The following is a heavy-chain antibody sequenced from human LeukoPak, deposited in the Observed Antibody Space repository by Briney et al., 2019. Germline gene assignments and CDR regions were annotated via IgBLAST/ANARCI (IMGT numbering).Heavy chain of an antibody. Sequence: KAGGSLRLSCAASGFSFGVHYMSWLRQAPGKGAECISYIRGNGGDIAYADSVKGRFTISRDNAKHSLHLQMNSLRVEDTAVYHCVRHAGRAGGQWGQGTLIAVSS. CDR2: IRGNGGDI. J-gene: IGHJ4*02. V-gene: IGHV3-11*01. CDR1: GFSFGVHY. D-gene: IGHD3-10*01. CDR3: VRHAGRAGGQ.